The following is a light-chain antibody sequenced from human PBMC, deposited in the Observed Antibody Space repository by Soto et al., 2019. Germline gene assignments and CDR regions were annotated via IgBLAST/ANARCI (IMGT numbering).Light chain of an antibody. J-gene: IGKJ2*01. CDR1: QGISSY. CDR2: AAS. CDR3: QQYYSYPYT. Sequence: AIRMTQSPSSFSASTGDRVTITCRASQGISSYLAWYQQKPGKAPKLLIYAASTLQSGVPARFSGSGSGTDLSLTISCLQAEDVATYCCQQYYSYPYTFGQGTKLEIK. V-gene: IGKV1-8*01.